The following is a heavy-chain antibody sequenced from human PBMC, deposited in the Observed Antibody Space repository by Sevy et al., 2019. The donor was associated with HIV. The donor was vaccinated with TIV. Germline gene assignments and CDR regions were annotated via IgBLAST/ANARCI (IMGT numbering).Heavy chain of an antibody. D-gene: IGHD6-19*01. J-gene: IGHJ4*02. Sequence: GGSLRLSCVASGFTFIPYAMNWVRQAPGKGLEWVSGISGSGGLTYYADSVKGRFSISRDNSKNKLYLQMNGLRADDTAVYYCAKGSVAARVGNYVDHWGRGALVTVSS. CDR1: GFTFIPYA. V-gene: IGHV3-23*01. CDR3: AKGSVAARVGNYVDH. CDR2: ISGSGGLT.